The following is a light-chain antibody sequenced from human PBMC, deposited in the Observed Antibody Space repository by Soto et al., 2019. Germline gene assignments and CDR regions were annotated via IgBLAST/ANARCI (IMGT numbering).Light chain of an antibody. CDR1: QDVGIN. Sequence: LMTQSPAILSVSPGERVTLSCRASQDVGINLAWYQQKPGHAPRLVVYGASTRATAFPARFSGSRSGTEFTLTISSLQSEDLAVYYCHQYNYWPGTFGQGTKLEIK. V-gene: IGKV3-15*01. CDR2: GAS. J-gene: IGKJ2*01. CDR3: HQYNYWPGT.